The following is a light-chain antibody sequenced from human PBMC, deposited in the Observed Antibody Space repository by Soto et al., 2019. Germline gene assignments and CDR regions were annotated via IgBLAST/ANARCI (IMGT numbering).Light chain of an antibody. Sequence: EIVLTQSPGTLSLSPGERTTLSCRASQSVSSSYLAWYQQKPGQAPRLPIYGASSRATVIPDRFSGSGSVTDFTLTISRLEPEDFAVYYCQQYCSSPQTFGQGTKVEIK. V-gene: IGKV3-20*01. CDR3: QQYCSSPQT. CDR1: QSVSSSY. CDR2: GAS. J-gene: IGKJ1*01.